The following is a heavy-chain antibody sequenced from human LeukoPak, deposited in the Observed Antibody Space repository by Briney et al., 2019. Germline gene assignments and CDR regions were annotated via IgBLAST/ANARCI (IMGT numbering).Heavy chain of an antibody. J-gene: IGHJ4*02. CDR3: ARGVGTANYYTD. D-gene: IGHD4/OR15-4a*01. CDR1: GFMFSSYW. Sequence: GGSLRLSCATSGFMFSSYWLTWVRQAPGKGLEWVANINPDGSDKYYVDSVKGRFTISRDNAKNSLHLQMNGLRVEDTAIYYCARGVGTANYYTDWGQGTLVTVSS. V-gene: IGHV3-7*01. CDR2: INPDGSDK.